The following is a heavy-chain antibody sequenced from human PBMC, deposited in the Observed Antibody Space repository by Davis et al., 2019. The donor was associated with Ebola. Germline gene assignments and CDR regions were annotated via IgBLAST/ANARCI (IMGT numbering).Heavy chain of an antibody. J-gene: IGHJ6*02. CDR3: ARDLRIAARPMWGPRYYYYYGMDV. CDR1: GFTFSNYF. CDR2: ISSSGSTI. Sequence: PGGSLRLSCAASGFTFSNYFMSWIRQAPGKGLEWVSYISSSGSTIYYADSVKGRFTISRDNAKNSLYLQMNSLRAGDTAVYYCARDLRIAARPMWGPRYYYYYGMDVWGQGTTVTVSS. V-gene: IGHV3-11*01. D-gene: IGHD6-6*01.